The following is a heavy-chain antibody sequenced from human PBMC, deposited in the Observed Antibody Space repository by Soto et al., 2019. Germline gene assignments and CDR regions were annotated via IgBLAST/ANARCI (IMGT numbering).Heavy chain of an antibody. CDR2: ISSSSSTI. V-gene: IGHV3-48*01. CDR3: AKDRHRSGAPHPLAS. J-gene: IGHJ5*01. D-gene: IGHD3-22*01. CDR1: GFTFSSYS. Sequence: GGSLRLSCAASGFTFSSYSMNWVRQAPGKGLEWVSYISSSSSTIYYADSVKGRFTISRDNAKNTLYLQMDSLRAEDTAVYYCAKDRHRSGAPHPLASLGQGTLDSGSS.